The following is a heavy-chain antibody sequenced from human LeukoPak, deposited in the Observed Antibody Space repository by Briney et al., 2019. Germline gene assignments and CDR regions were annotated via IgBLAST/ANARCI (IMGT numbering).Heavy chain of an antibody. V-gene: IGHV4-34*01. J-gene: IGHJ6*03. CDR3: ARAKTSMVRGEDYYYYYMDV. D-gene: IGHD3-10*01. CDR1: GGSFSGYY. CDR2: INHSGST. Sequence: SETLSLTCAVYGGSFSGYYWSWIRQPPGKGLEWIGEINHSGSTNYNPSLKSRVTISVDTSKNQFSLKLSSVTAADTAVYYCARAKTSMVRGEDYYYYYMDVWGKGTTVTVSS.